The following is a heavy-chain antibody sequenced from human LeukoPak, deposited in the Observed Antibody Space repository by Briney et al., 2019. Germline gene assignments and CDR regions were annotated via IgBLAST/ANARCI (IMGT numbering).Heavy chain of an antibody. D-gene: IGHD3-10*01. J-gene: IGHJ5*02. CDR2: INSSGGST. Sequence: ASVKVSCKASGYTFTDYFMLWVRQAPGQGLEWMGIINSSGGSTSYAQKFPGRVSMTRDMSTSTFYLELSSLRSEDTAVYYCARGHGSGSANYFDPWGQGTLVTVSS. CDR1: GYTFTDYF. V-gene: IGHV1-46*01. CDR3: ARGHGSGSANYFDP.